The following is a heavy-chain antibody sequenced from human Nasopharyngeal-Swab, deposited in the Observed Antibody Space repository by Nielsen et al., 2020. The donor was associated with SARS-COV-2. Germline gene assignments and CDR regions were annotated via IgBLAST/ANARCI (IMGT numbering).Heavy chain of an antibody. CDR2: ISGSGGST. CDR3: AKRPTGSTFGD. V-gene: IGHV3-23*01. Sequence: GVLKISCAASGFTFSSYAMSWVRQAPGKGLEWVSAISGSGGSTYYADSVKGRFTISRDNPKNTLYLQMNSLRAEDTAVYYCAKRPTGSTFGDWGQGTLVTVSS. CDR1: GFTFSSYA. D-gene: IGHD3-16*01. J-gene: IGHJ4*02.